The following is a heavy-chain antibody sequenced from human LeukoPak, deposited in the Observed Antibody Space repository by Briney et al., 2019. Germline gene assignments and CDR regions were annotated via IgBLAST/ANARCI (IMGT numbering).Heavy chain of an antibody. CDR1: GYTFTSYG. Sequence: ASVKVSCKASGYTFTSYGISWVRQAPGQGLEWMGWISAYNGNTNYAQKLQGRVTITADKSTSTAYMELSSLRSEDTAVYYCASDGPHDSSGYYRFYYFDYWGQGTLVTVSS. CDR3: ASDGPHDSSGYYRFYYFDY. D-gene: IGHD3-22*01. J-gene: IGHJ4*02. CDR2: ISAYNGNT. V-gene: IGHV1-18*01.